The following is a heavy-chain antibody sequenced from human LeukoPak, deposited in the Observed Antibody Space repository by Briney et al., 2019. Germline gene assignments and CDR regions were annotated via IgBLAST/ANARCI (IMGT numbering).Heavy chain of an antibody. V-gene: IGHV3-9*01. CDR1: VFTLVDNA. J-gene: IGHJ3*02. CDR2: IIRNGASI. Sequence: PGRSLRPSCAASVFTLVDNAIHWFRRAPGRGLDGVSVIIRNGASIGYAASVKGRLTISRDNRKNSLYLQMISLRPDDTAFYSCARVNYCSSTSCPPSAFHIWGQGTMVTVSS. D-gene: IGHD2-2*01. CDR3: ARVNYCSSTSCPPSAFHI.